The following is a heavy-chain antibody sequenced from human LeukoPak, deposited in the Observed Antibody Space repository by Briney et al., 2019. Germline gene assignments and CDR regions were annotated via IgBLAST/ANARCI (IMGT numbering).Heavy chain of an antibody. J-gene: IGHJ4*02. D-gene: IGHD5-18*01. Sequence: SETLSLTCTVSGGSLSPYYWSWIRQSPGKGLEWIGEINHSGSTNYNPSLKSRVTISVDTSKNQFSLKLSSVTAADTAVYYCARGTRYSYGYLYYFDYWGQGTLVTVSS. CDR3: ARGTRYSYGYLYYFDY. V-gene: IGHV4-34*01. CDR1: GGSLSPYY. CDR2: INHSGST.